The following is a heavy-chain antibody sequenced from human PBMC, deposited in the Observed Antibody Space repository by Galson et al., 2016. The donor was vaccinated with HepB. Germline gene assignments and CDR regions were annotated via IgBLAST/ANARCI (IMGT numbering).Heavy chain of an antibody. CDR3: AREDYGDYVGWLEL. Sequence: SVKVSCKASGYNFNTFGLSWVRQAPGQGLEWMGWINPYNGNTQYAQRLQGRVTMTTDTSTSTAYMELRSLRSDDTATYYCAREDYGDYVGWLELWGQGTPVTVSS. CDR1: GYNFNTFG. CDR2: INPYNGNT. V-gene: IGHV1-18*01. D-gene: IGHD4-17*01. J-gene: IGHJ5*02.